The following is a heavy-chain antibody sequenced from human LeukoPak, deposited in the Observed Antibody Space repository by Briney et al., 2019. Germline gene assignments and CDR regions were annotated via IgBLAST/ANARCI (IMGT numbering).Heavy chain of an antibody. V-gene: IGHV4-59*11. CDR1: GASISSHY. J-gene: IGHJ6*03. CDR3: ARVLAIFGLDTTDFYMDV. CDR2: TSDSI. Sequence: PETLSLTCAVSGASISSHYWSWIRQPPGKGLEWIGYTSDSISDNPSLKSRVAVSVDPSQNQVSLSLTSVTAADTAVYYCARVLAIFGLDTTDFYMDVWGKGTTVTVSS. D-gene: IGHD3/OR15-3a*01.